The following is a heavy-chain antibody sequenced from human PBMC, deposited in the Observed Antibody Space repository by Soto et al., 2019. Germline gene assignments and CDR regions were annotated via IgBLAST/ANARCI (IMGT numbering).Heavy chain of an antibody. V-gene: IGHV3-30*15. Sequence: GGSLRLSCVGSGFIFSNSAMHWVRQTPGKGLEWVAFTSYDGSDTFYADSVKGRFTISRDNSKNTLFLHMSNLRAEDTAMYYCTIVRVADSALDHWGQGTLVTVSS. J-gene: IGHJ4*02. CDR2: TSYDGSDT. D-gene: IGHD3-10*02. CDR3: TIVRVADSALDH. CDR1: GFIFSNSA.